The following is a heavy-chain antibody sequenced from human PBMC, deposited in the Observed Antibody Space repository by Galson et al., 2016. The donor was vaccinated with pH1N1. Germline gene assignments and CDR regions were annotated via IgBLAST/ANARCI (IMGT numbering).Heavy chain of an antibody. Sequence: SETLSLTCSVSGGSISNYYWNWVRQPPGKGLEWIGYVFYSGSTYYNPSLKSRVTISVDTSKNQFSLKLNSLIAADTAVYYCARQVAVAGSFYMDYWGQGTLVTVSS. V-gene: IGHV4-59*01. J-gene: IGHJ4*02. D-gene: IGHD6-19*01. CDR1: GGSISNYY. CDR3: ARQVAVAGSFYMDY. CDR2: VFYSGST.